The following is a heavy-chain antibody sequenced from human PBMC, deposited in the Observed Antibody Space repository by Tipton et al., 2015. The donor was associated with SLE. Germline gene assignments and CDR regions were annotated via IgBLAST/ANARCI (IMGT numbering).Heavy chain of an antibody. CDR3: ARAGDSAWFTHTVDY. V-gene: IGHV1-2*06. CDR1: KYTFTGYY. Sequence: QSGAEVKKPGASVKVSCKASKYTFTGYYMHWVRQAPGQGLEWMGRINPNSGGTNYAQKFQGRVTMTRDTSISTAYMELSSLTHDDTAVYYCARAGDSAWFTHTVDYWGQGTLVTVSS. D-gene: IGHD3-10*01. CDR2: INPNSGGT. J-gene: IGHJ4*02.